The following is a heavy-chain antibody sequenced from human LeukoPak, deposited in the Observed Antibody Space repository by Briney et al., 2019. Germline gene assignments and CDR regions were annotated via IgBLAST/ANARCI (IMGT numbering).Heavy chain of an antibody. D-gene: IGHD3-10*01. CDR3: ALGDGSGSYYTPFDY. V-gene: IGHV1-69*05. J-gene: IGHJ4*02. CDR2: IIPIFGTA. Sequence: GSSVKFSCKASGGTFSSYAISWVRQAPGQGLEWMGRIIPIFGTANYAQKFQGRVTITTDESTSTAYMELSSLRSEDTAVYYCALGDGSGSYYTPFDYWGQGTLVTVSS. CDR1: GGTFSSYA.